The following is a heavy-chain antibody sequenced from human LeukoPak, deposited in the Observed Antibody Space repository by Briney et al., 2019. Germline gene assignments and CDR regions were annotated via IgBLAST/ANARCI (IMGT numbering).Heavy chain of an antibody. Sequence: GGSLRLSCAASGFTFSSYSMNCVRQAPGKGLEWVSSISSSSSYIYYADSVKGRFTISRDNAKNSLYLQMNSLRAEDTAVYYCARDTYYYGSSGYHLDYWGQGTLVTVSS. CDR2: ISSSSSYI. CDR1: GFTFSSYS. CDR3: ARDTYYYGSSGYHLDY. D-gene: IGHD3-22*01. J-gene: IGHJ4*02. V-gene: IGHV3-21*01.